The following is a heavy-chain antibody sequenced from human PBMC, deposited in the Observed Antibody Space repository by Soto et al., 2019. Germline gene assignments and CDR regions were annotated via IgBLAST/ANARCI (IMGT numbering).Heavy chain of an antibody. CDR2: ISPVFGTA. J-gene: IGHJ4*02. Sequence: QVQLVQSGAEVKKPGSSVKVSCKASGGTFSSYSINSVRQAPGQGLEWMGEISPVFGTATYARKFQGRVRITADESASTAYMELSSLRSEDTAVYYCARDGGRHSGGIDYWGQGALVTVSS. CDR3: ARDGGRHSGGIDY. CDR1: GGTFSSYS. D-gene: IGHD1-26*01. V-gene: IGHV1-69*19.